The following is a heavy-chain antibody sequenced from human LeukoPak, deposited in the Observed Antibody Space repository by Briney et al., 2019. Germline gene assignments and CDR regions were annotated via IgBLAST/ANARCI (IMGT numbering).Heavy chain of an antibody. CDR2: ISYDGSNK. Sequence: GGSLRLSCAASGLTFSSYGMHWVRQAPGKGLEWVAVISYDGSNKYYADSVKGRFTISRDNSKNTLYLQMNSLRAEDTAVYYCAKDRGSYDWGQGTLVTVSS. CDR1: GLTFSSYG. D-gene: IGHD1-26*01. V-gene: IGHV3-30*18. J-gene: IGHJ4*02. CDR3: AKDRGSYD.